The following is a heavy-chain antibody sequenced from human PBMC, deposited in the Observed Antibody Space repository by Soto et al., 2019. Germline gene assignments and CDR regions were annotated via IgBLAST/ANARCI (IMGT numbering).Heavy chain of an antibody. J-gene: IGHJ6*02. D-gene: IGHD1-7*01. CDR2: IYHSGST. CDR3: ARVNWNYKIYGMDV. CDR1: GGSISSSNW. V-gene: IGHV4-4*02. Sequence: ETLSLTCAVSGGSISSSNWWSWVRQPPGKGLEWIGEIYHSGSTNYNPSLKSRVTISVDKSKNQFSLKLSSVTAADTAVYYCARVNWNYKIYGMDVWGQGTTVTVSS.